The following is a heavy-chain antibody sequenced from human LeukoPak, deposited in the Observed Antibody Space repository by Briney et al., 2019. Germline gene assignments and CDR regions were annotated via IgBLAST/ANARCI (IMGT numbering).Heavy chain of an antibody. CDR3: ARDEKRTYGMDV. J-gene: IGHJ6*02. CDR1: GFTFSSYS. Sequence: GGSLRLSCAASGFTFSSYSMNWVRQAPGKGLEWVSSISSSSNYIYYADSVKGRFTISRDNAKNSLYLQMNSLRAEDTAVYYCARDEKRTYGMDVWGQGTTVTVSS. CDR2: ISSSSNYI. V-gene: IGHV3-21*01.